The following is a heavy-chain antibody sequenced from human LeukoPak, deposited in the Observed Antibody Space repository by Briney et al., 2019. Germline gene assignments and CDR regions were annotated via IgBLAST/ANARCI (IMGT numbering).Heavy chain of an antibody. CDR2: ISSSGSTI. Sequence: GGSLRLSCAASGFTFSSYEMNWVRQAPGKGLEWVSYISSSGSTIYYADSVKGRFTISRDNAKNSLYLQMNSLRAEDTALYYCARVSYDAFDIWGQGTMVTVSS. CDR1: GFTFSSYE. D-gene: IGHD3-10*01. V-gene: IGHV3-48*03. J-gene: IGHJ3*02. CDR3: ARVSYDAFDI.